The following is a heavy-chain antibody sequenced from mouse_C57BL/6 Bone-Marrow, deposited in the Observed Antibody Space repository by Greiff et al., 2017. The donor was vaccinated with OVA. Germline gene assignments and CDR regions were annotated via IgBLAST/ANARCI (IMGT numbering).Heavy chain of an antibody. Sequence: GGGLVQPKGSLKLSCAASGFSFNTYAMNWVRQAPGKGLEWVARIRSKSNNYATYYADSVKDRFTISRDDSESMLYLQMNNLKTEDTAMYYCVSDGYYGRYFDVWGTGTTVTVSS. J-gene: IGHJ1*03. CDR1: GFSFNTYA. CDR3: VSDGYYGRYFDV. V-gene: IGHV10-1*01. D-gene: IGHD2-3*01. CDR2: IRSKSNNYAT.